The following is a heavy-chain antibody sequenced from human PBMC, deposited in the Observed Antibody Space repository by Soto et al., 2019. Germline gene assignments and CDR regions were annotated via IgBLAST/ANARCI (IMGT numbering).Heavy chain of an antibody. D-gene: IGHD1-26*01. CDR3: ARLGPQSYYYYYGMDV. J-gene: IGHJ6*02. CDR1: GYSFTTYW. CDR2: IDPTDSYT. V-gene: IGHV5-10-1*01. Sequence: GESLKISCKGSGYSFTTYWITWVRQMPGKGLEWMGRIDPTDSYTNYSPSFQGHVTISADKSISTAYLQWSSLKASDTAMYYCARLGPQSYYYYYGMDVWGQGTTVTVSS.